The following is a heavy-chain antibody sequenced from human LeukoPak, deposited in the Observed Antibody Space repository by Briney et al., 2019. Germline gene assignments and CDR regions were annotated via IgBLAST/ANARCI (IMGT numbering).Heavy chain of an antibody. CDR2: ISEDGRNK. D-gene: IGHD4-17*01. CDR3: EKRPSDYGDYVTYFDY. CDR1: GFSFISYG. J-gene: IGHJ4*02. V-gene: IGHV3-30*18. Sequence: GGSLRLSCAASGFSFISYGMHWVRQAPGKGLEGVGVISEDGRNKKYGDSVRGRFTSSRDNSKDTLCLKMNSLRDEDTDVYYCEKRPSDYGDYVTYFDYWGQGTLVTVSS.